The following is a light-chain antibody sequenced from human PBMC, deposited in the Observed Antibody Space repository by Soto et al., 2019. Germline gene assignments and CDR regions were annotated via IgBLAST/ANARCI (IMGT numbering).Light chain of an antibody. Sequence: QSALTQPTSVSGSPGQSISISCTGTSNDIGDSNFVSRYRQYPGGAPKLLLYGVTYRPSGVSTRFSASKSGSTASLTISGLQADDEADYYCSSYTSLNTVIFGGGTQLTVL. J-gene: IGLJ7*01. CDR2: GVT. V-gene: IGLV2-14*01. CDR1: SNDIGDSNF. CDR3: SSYTSLNTVI.